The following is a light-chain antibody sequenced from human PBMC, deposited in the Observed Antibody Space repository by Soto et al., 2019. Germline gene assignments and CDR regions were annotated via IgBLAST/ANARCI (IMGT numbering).Light chain of an antibody. CDR2: GAS. V-gene: IGKV3-15*01. Sequence: EIVMTQSPATLSVSPGERATLSCRASQSVSSNLAWYQQKPGQAPRLLIYGASTRATGIPARFSGSGSGTEFTLTISRLQSDDYAVYYCHQYNNWPSWTFGPGTKVDIK. CDR3: HQYNNWPSWT. CDR1: QSVSSN. J-gene: IGKJ1*01.